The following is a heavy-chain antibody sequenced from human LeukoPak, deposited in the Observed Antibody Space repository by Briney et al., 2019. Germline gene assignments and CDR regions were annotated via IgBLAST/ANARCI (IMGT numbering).Heavy chain of an antibody. CDR2: INSGGTTT. V-gene: IGHV3-74*01. Sequence: GGSLRLSCAASGFTFSSYWMHWVRQVPGKGLVWVSRINSGGTTTNYADSVKGRFTISRDNAKNTLYLQMNSLRAEDTAVYYCGRETYTYDTSGPDHWGQGTLDTVSS. CDR3: GRETYTYDTSGPDH. D-gene: IGHD3-22*01. CDR1: GFTFSSYW. J-gene: IGHJ4*02.